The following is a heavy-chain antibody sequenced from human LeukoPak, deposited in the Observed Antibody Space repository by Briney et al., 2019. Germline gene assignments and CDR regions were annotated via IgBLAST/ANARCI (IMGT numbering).Heavy chain of an antibody. CDR2: IHSGGSDT. Sequence: GGSLRLSCAASGFTFSSYWMHWVRQAPGKVLVWVSRIHSGGSDTTYADSVKGRFTISRDNAKNTLYLQMNSLRAEDTAVYYCARDVAHHMDVWGKGTTVAVSS. D-gene: IGHD5-12*01. CDR1: GFTFSSYW. J-gene: IGHJ6*03. V-gene: IGHV3-74*01. CDR3: ARDVAHHMDV.